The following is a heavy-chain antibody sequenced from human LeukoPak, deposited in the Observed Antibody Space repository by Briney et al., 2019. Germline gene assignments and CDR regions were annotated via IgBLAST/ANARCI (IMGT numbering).Heavy chain of an antibody. Sequence: ASVKVSCKASGDTVTSYEINCVRQATGQGLEWMGWMNPNSGNTGYAQKFQGRVTMTRNTSISTAYMELSSLRSEDTAVYYCASLDVDTAITDAFDIWGQGTMVTVSS. D-gene: IGHD5-18*01. CDR1: GDTVTSYE. V-gene: IGHV1-8*01. CDR3: ASLDVDTAITDAFDI. J-gene: IGHJ3*02. CDR2: MNPNSGNT.